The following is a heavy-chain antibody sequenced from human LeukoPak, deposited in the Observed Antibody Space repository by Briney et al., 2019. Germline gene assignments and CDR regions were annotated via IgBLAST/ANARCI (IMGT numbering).Heavy chain of an antibody. CDR1: GFTFSSSG. J-gene: IGHJ5*02. CDR2: ISGSGSST. Sequence: QPGGSLRLSCAASGFTFSSSGMSWVRQAPGKGLEWVSTISGSGSSTYYADSVKGRFTISRDNSKNTLYLQMNSLRAEDTAIYYCAKRDSSNMAYFDPWGQGTLFTVSS. V-gene: IGHV3-23*01. CDR3: AKRDSSNMAYFDP. D-gene: IGHD6-13*01.